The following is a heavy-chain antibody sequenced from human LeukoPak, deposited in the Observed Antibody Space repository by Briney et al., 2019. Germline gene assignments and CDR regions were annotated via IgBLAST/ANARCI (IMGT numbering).Heavy chain of an antibody. D-gene: IGHD3-22*01. CDR2: INPNSGGT. CDR3: ARDLAYYYDSSGLDY. CDR1: GYTFTGYY. Sequence: ASVKVSCKASGYTFTGYYMHWVRQAPGQGLEWMGWINPNSGGTNYAQKFQGWVTMTRDTSISTAYMELSRLRSDDTAVYYCARDLAYYYDSSGLDYWGQGTVVAVSS. J-gene: IGHJ4*02. V-gene: IGHV1-2*04.